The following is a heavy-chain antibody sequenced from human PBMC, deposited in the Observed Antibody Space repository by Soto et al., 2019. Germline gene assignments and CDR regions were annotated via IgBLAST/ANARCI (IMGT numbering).Heavy chain of an antibody. CDR2: IYYSGST. V-gene: IGHV4-59*08. D-gene: IGHD3-16*02. Sequence: QVQLQESGPGLVKPSETLSLTCTVSGGSISSYYWSWIRQPPGKGLEWIGYIYYSGSTNYNPSLKRRVTISVDTSKNQFSLKLSSVTAADTAVYYCASLPYYDYVWGSYRFTWFDPWGQGTLVTVSS. CDR3: ASLPYYDYVWGSYRFTWFDP. J-gene: IGHJ5*02. CDR1: GGSISSYY.